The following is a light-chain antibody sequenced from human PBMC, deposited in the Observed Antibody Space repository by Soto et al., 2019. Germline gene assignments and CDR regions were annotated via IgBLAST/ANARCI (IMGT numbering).Light chain of an antibody. CDR1: QSISSC. Sequence: DIQMTQSPSTLSASVGDRVTLTCRASQSISSCLAWYQQKPGKAPKLLIYDASSLESGVPSRFSGSGSGTEFTLTISSLQPEDFATYYCQQYNSYPYTFGQGTKLEIK. CDR3: QQYNSYPYT. J-gene: IGKJ2*01. V-gene: IGKV1-5*01. CDR2: DAS.